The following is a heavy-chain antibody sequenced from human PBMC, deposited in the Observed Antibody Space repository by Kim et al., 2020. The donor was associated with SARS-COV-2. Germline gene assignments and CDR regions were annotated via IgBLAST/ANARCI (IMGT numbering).Heavy chain of an antibody. J-gene: IGHJ6*02. D-gene: IGHD6-19*01. Sequence: YNPSPKSRVTISVDTSKNQFSLKLSSVTAADTAVYYCARDKKAVNYGMDVWGQGTTVTVSS. V-gene: IGHV4-59*01. CDR3: ARDKKAVNYGMDV.